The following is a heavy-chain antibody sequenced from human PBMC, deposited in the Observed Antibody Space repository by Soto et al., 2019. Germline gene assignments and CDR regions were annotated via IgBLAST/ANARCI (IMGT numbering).Heavy chain of an antibody. D-gene: IGHD4-17*01. V-gene: IGHV1-3*01. CDR2: INAGNGNT. J-gene: IGHJ4*02. CDR3: ARGPYLPGLPDY. Sequence: GASVKVSCKASGYTFTSYSMHWARQATGQRLEWMGWINAGNGNTKYSQKFQGRVTITRDTSASTAYMELSSLRSEDTAVYYCARGPYLPGLPDYWGQGTLVTVSS. CDR1: GYTFTSYS.